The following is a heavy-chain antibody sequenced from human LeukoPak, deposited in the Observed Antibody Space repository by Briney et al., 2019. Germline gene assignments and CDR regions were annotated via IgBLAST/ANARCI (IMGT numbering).Heavy chain of an antibody. CDR1: GGSISSGDYY. CDR3: AWGHYRYRSVDY. Sequence: PSETLSLTCTVSGGSISSGDYYWSWIRQPPGKGLEWIGYIYYSGTTNYNPSLKSRVTISVDTSKNQLSLKLSSVTAADTAVYYCAWGHYRYRSVDYWGQGTLVTVSS. V-gene: IGHV4-61*08. CDR2: IYYSGTT. J-gene: IGHJ4*01. D-gene: IGHD1-1*01.